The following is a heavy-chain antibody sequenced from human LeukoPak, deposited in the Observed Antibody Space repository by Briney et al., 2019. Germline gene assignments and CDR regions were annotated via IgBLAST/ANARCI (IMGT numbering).Heavy chain of an antibody. J-gene: IGHJ4*03. CDR2: ISRSSRYI. CDR3: AREGPYGSPSLDY. V-gene: IGHV3-21*01. D-gene: IGHD3-10*01. CDR1: GFIFSDYS. Sequence: GGSLRLSCTVSGFIFSDYSVNWVRQAPGKGLEWVSGISRSSRYIDYTDSVKGRFTISRDNAKNSVYLEINSLRAEATAVYFCAREGPYGSPSLDYWGHGTLVTVSS.